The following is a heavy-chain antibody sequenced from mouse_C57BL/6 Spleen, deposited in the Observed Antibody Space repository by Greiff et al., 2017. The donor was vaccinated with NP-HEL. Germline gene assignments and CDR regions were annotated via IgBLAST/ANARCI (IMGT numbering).Heavy chain of an antibody. CDR1: GYAFSSSW. CDR3: ARERGYGIEYFDV. V-gene: IGHV1-82*01. Sequence: VQLQQSGPELVKPGASVKISCKASGYAFSSSWMNWVKQRPGKGLEWIGRIYPGDGDTNYNGKFKGKATLTADKSSSTAYMQLSSLTSEDSAVYFCARERGYGIEYFDVWGTGTTVTVSS. CDR2: IYPGDGDT. J-gene: IGHJ1*03. D-gene: IGHD1-1*01.